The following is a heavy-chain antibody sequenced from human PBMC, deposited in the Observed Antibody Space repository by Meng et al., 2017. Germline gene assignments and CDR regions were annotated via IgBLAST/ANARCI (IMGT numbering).Heavy chain of an antibody. CDR2: IRNKSESI. CDR3: ARVGAVENTANPLGLDA. D-gene: IGHD2-21*02. CDR1: ASMFTYYG. V-gene: IGHV1-18*01. J-gene: IGHJ5*02. Sequence: KSTGAVATVSLKSAASMFTYYGYSYVRQAHERGLGFVGWIRNKSESIKSTHNRRGRVTMTTDMSTNTTSMELRNLTFDLTATSFCARVGAVENTANPLGLDAWGQGTLVTVSS.